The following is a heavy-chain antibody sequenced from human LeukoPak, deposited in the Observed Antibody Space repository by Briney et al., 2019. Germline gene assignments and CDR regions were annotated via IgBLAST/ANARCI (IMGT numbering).Heavy chain of an antibody. CDR3: ARTMVRGDAFDI. V-gene: IGHV4-59*01. CDR2: IYYSGST. D-gene: IGHD3-10*01. J-gene: IGHJ3*02. Sequence: SETLSLTCTVTGGSISSYYWSWIRQPPGTGLEWIGYIYYSGSTNYNPSLKSRVTISVDTSKNQFSLKLSSVTAADTAVYYCARTMVRGDAFDIWGQGTMVTVSS. CDR1: GGSISSYY.